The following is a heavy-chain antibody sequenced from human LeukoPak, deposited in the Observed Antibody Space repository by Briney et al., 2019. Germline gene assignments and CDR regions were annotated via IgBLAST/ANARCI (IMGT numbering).Heavy chain of an antibody. CDR2: IYYSGST. CDR3: ARGSYDSSDFEYFQH. J-gene: IGHJ1*01. D-gene: IGHD3-22*01. CDR1: GGSISSYY. Sequence: SETLSLTCTVSGGSISSYYWSWIRQPPGKGLEWIGYIYYSGSTNYNPPLKSRVTISVDTSKNQFSLRLSSVTAADTAVYYCARGSYDSSDFEYFQHWGQGTLVTVSP. V-gene: IGHV4-59*01.